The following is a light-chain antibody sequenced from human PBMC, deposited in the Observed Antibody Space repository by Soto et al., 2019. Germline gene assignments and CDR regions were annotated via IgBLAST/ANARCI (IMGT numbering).Light chain of an antibody. CDR3: QTWGTGEV. J-gene: IGLJ2*01. Sequence: QSVLTQSPSASASLGASVKLTCTLSSGHSSYAIAWHQQQPEKGPRYLMKLNSDGSHSKGDGIPDRFSGSSSGAERYLTISNLQSEDEADYSCQTWGTGEVFGGGTKVTVL. V-gene: IGLV4-69*01. CDR2: LNSDGSH. CDR1: SGHSSYA.